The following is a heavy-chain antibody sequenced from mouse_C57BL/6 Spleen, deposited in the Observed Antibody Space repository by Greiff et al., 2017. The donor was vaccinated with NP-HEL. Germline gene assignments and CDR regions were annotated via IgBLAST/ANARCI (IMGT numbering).Heavy chain of an antibody. J-gene: IGHJ1*03. CDR2: IDPSDSYT. CDR3: ASYYGSSSYFDV. V-gene: IGHV1-50*01. Sequence: VQLQQSGAELVKPGASVKLSCKASGYTFTSYWMQWVKQRPGQGLEWIGEIDPSDSYTNYNQKFKGKATLTVDTSSSTAYMQLSSLTSGDSAVYYCASYYGSSSYFDVWGTGTTVTVSS. CDR1: GYTFTSYW. D-gene: IGHD1-1*01.